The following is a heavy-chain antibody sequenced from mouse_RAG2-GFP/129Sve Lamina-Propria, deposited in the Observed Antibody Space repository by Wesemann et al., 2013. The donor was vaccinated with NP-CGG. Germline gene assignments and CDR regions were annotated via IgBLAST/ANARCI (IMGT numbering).Heavy chain of an antibody. V-gene: IGHV1S16*01. D-gene: IGHD2-14*01. J-gene: IGHJ4*01. Sequence: VQLQQSGTVLARPGASVKMSCKTSGYTFTSYWMHWVKQRPGQGLEWIGEINPSNGGTNYNEKFKSKATLTVDKSSSTAYMQLSSLTSEDSAVYYCTGVRRVYAMDYWGQGTSVTVSS. CDR2: INPSNGGT. CDR3: TGVRRVYAMDY. CDR1: GYTFTSYW.